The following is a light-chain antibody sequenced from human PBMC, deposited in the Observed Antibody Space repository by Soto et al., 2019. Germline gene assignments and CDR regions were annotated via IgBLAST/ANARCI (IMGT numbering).Light chain of an antibody. CDR1: QDISSW. Sequence: DTPMTQSPSYVSAYVGDRVTITCRASQDISSWLAWYQQKPGKAPKLLIYSASSLQSGVPSRFSGSGSGTDFTLTISSLRPEDFATYYCQQANSFPYTFGQGTNLEI. J-gene: IGKJ2*01. CDR3: QQANSFPYT. CDR2: SAS. V-gene: IGKV1-12*01.